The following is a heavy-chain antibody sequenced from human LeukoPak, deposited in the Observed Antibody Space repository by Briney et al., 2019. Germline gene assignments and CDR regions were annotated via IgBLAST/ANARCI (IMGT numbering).Heavy chain of an antibody. CDR3: ARDGRTLLWFGEFDY. CDR2: IYYSGST. J-gene: IGHJ4*02. CDR1: GGSISSYY. V-gene: IGHV4-59*01. Sequence: SETLSLTCTVSGGSISSYYWSWIRQPPGKGLEWIGYIYYSGSTNYNPSLKSRVTISVDTSKNQFSLKLSSVTAADTAVYYCARDGRTLLWFGEFDYWGQGTLVTVSP. D-gene: IGHD3-10*01.